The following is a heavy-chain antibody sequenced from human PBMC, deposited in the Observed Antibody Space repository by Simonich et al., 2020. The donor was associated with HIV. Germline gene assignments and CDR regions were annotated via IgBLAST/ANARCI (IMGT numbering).Heavy chain of an antibody. CDR2: INPKSGST. V-gene: IGHV1-2*02. Sequence: QVQLVQSGAEVKKLGASVKVSCKAAGYTFTGYYMHWVRQAPGQGPEWMVGINPKSGSTNYEQKCQGRVTMTRETSISTAYMELRKLISDDTAVYYCARGPQQLGPVFDAFDIWGQGTMVTVSS. D-gene: IGHD6-13*01. CDR3: ARGPQQLGPVFDAFDI. J-gene: IGHJ3*02. CDR1: GYTFTGYY.